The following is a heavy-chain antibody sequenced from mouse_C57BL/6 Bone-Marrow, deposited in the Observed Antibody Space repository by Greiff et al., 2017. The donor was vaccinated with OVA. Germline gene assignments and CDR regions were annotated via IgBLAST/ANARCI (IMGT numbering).Heavy chain of an antibody. D-gene: IGHD1-1*01. Sequence: QVQLQQPGAELVKPGASVKLSCKASGYTFTSYWMHWVKQRPGQGLEWIGMIHPNSGSTNYNEKFKSKATLTVDKSSSTAYMQLSSLTSEDSAVYYGASIYYYGSSLFDYWGQGTTLTVSS. CDR2: IHPNSGST. J-gene: IGHJ2*01. CDR1: GYTFTSYW. V-gene: IGHV1-64*01. CDR3: ASIYYYGSSLFDY.